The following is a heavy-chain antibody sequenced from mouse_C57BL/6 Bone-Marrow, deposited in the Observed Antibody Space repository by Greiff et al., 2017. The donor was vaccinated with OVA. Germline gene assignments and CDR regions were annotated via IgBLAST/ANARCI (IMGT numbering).Heavy chain of an antibody. J-gene: IGHJ3*01. V-gene: IGHV5-4*01. D-gene: IGHD2-4*01. CDR2: ISDGGSYT. Sequence: DVKLVESGGGLVKPGGSLKLSCAASGFTFSSYAMSWVRQTPEKRLEWVATISDGGSYTYYPDNVKGRFTISRDNAKNNLYLQMSHLKSEDTAMYYCARDTPYDYDGGYWGQGTLVTVSA. CDR1: GFTFSSYA. CDR3: ARDTPYDYDGGY.